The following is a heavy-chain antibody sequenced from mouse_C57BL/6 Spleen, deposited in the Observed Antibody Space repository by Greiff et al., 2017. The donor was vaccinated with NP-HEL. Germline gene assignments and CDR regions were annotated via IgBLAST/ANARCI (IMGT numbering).Heavy chain of an antibody. CDR3: ARSYYYGSRYYFDY. CDR2: INPNNGGT. CDR1: GYTFTDYN. J-gene: IGHJ2*01. V-gene: IGHV1-18*01. Sequence: EVQLQQSGPELVKPGASVKIPCKASGYTFTDYNMDWVKQSHGKSLEWIGDINPNNGGTIYNQKFKGKATLTVDKSSSTAYMELRSLTSEDTAVYYCARSYYYGSRYYFDYWGQGTTLTVSS. D-gene: IGHD1-1*01.